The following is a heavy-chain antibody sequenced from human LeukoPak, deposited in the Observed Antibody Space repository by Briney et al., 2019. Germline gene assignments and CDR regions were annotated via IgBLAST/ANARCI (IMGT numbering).Heavy chain of an antibody. V-gene: IGHV1-18*01. CDR1: GYTFTSHG. J-gene: IGHJ6*02. D-gene: IGHD4-17*01. Sequence: GASVKVSCKASGYTFTSHGISWVRQAPGQGLEWMGWISAYNGNTNYAQKLQGRVTMTTDTSTSTAYMELRSLRSDDTAVYYCARDLWTTVTTNYYYGMDVWGQGTTVTVSS. CDR3: ARDLWTTVTTNYYYGMDV. CDR2: ISAYNGNT.